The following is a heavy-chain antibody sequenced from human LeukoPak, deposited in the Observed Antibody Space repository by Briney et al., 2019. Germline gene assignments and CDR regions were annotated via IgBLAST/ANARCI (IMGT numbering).Heavy chain of an antibody. J-gene: IGHJ3*02. CDR2: ISAYNGTT. CDR3: AREYSGPAFDI. Sequence: AVKDSCMASVYTFTNYGISGVRQAPGQGGEGMGWISAYNGTTNYAQKLQGRVTMTTDTSTSTAYMELRSLRSDDTAVYYCAREYSGPAFDIWGQGTMVTVSS. D-gene: IGHD1-26*01. V-gene: IGHV1-18*01. CDR1: VYTFTNYG.